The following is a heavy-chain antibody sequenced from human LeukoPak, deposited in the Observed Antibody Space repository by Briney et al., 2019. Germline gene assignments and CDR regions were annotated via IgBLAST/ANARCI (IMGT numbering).Heavy chain of an antibody. Sequence: GGSLRLSCAASGFTFSSYAMSWVRQAPGKGLEWVSAICGSGGRTYYVDSVKGRFTISRDNSKNTLYLQMNSLRAEDTAVYYRAKVVGYNWNYFDYWGQGTLVTVSS. CDR3: AKVVGYNWNYFDY. V-gene: IGHV3-23*01. CDR1: GFTFSSYA. CDR2: ICGSGGRT. J-gene: IGHJ4*02. D-gene: IGHD1-20*01.